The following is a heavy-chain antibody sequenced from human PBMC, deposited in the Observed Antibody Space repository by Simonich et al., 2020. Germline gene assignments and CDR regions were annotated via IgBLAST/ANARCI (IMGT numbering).Heavy chain of an antibody. J-gene: IGHJ4*02. Sequence: EVQLVESGGGLVKPVGSLRLSCAASGFTFSSYSMNWVRQAPGKGLEWVSSISSMSYIYYADSVKGRFTISRDNAKNSLYRQMNSLRAEDTAVYYCARANERDYWGQGTLVTVSS. CDR1: GFTFSSYS. CDR2: ISSMSYI. CDR3: ARANERDY. V-gene: IGHV3-21*01. D-gene: IGHD1-1*01.